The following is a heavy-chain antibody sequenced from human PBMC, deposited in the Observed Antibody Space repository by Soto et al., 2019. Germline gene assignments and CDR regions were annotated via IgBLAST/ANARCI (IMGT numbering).Heavy chain of an antibody. J-gene: IGHJ4*02. CDR3: AKRGQGGMYPPFWCNS. D-gene: IGHD2-8*01. V-gene: IGHV3-30*18. Sequence: QVQLVESGGGVVQPGSSLRLTCAASGFSFNNYDMHWVRQAPGKGLEWVAVISFDGDIKNYADSVKGRITISRVNAKNTLYLQVSGLTEEDTAMYYCAKRGQGGMYPPFWCNSWGQVSLVTVSS. CDR2: ISFDGDIK. CDR1: GFSFNNYD.